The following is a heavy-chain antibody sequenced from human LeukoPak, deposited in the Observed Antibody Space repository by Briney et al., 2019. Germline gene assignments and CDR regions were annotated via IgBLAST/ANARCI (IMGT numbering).Heavy chain of an antibody. J-gene: IGHJ4*02. CDR3: APRNSPVGA. CDR2: ISSSSSHI. D-gene: IGHD1-26*01. CDR1: GFTFSSYS. V-gene: IGHV3-21*01. Sequence: GGSLRLSCAASGFTFSSYSMNWVRQAPGKGLEWVSSISSSSSHIYYADSVKGRFTISRDNAKNSLYLQMNSLRAEDTAVYYCAPRNSPVGAWGQGTLVTVSS.